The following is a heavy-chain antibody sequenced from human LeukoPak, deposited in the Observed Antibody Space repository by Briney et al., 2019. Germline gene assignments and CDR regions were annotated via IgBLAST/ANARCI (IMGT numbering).Heavy chain of an antibody. CDR3: AKSSGCSSTSCYSRVFDY. Sequence: GGSLRLSCAASGFTFSSFGMHWVRQAPGKGLEWVAVIWHDGSNKDYADSVKGRLAISRDNSKNTLYLQMNSLRAEDTAVYYCAKSSGCSSTSCYSRVFDYWGQGTLVTVSS. CDR1: GFTFSSFG. CDR2: IWHDGSNK. J-gene: IGHJ4*02. V-gene: IGHV3-33*06. D-gene: IGHD2-2*01.